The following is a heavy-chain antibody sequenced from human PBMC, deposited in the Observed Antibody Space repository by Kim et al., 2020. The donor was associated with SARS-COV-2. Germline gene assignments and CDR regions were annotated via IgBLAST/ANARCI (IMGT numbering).Heavy chain of an antibody. Sequence: SETLSLTCTVSGGSISSSSYYWGWIRQPPGKGLEWIGSIYYSGSTYYNPSLKSRVTISVDTSKNQFSLKLSSVTAADTAVYYCAREGYGSGSYPYGMDVWGQGTTVTVSS. D-gene: IGHD3-10*01. CDR3: AREGYGSGSYPYGMDV. J-gene: IGHJ6*02. CDR2: IYYSGST. CDR1: GGSISSSSYY. V-gene: IGHV4-39*07.